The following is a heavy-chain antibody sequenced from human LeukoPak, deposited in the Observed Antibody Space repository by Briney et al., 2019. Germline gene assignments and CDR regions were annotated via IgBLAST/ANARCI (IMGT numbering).Heavy chain of an antibody. J-gene: IGHJ4*02. CDR1: GGSISSGSYY. CDR3: ARMYSGSYYFDY. D-gene: IGHD1-26*01. Sequence: SETLSLTCTVSGGSISSGSYYWSWIRQPAGKGLEWIGRIYTSGSTNYNPSLKSRVTISVDTSKNQFSLKLSSVTAADTAVYYCARMYSGSYYFDYWGQGTLVTVSP. CDR2: IYTSGST. V-gene: IGHV4-61*02.